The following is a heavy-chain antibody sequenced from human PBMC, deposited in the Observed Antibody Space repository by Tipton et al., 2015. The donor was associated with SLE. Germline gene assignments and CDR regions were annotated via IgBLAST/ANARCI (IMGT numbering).Heavy chain of an antibody. Sequence: TLSLTCTVSGGSISSSSYYWSWIRQPPGKGLEWIGYIYYSGSTNYNPSLKSRVTISVDTSKNQFSLKLSSVTAADTAVYYCARVSSSWLDYWGQGTLVTVSS. J-gene: IGHJ4*02. CDR3: ARVSSSWLDY. V-gene: IGHV4-61*01. CDR2: IYYSGST. D-gene: IGHD6-13*01. CDR1: GGSISSSSYY.